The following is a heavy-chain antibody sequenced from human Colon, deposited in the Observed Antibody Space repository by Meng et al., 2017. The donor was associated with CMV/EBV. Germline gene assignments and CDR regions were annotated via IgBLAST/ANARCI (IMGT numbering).Heavy chain of an antibody. CDR3: ATYTSGSYGY. D-gene: IGHD3-10*01. V-gene: IGHV3-21*01. CDR1: GFTFSSYS. CDR2: ISISSNLI. Sequence: GGSLRLSCAASGFTFSSYSMNWVRQAPGKGLEWVSSISISSNLIYYAESVRGRFTVSRDNAKNALYLQMNSLRVEDTAVYYCATYTSGSYGYWGQGTLVTVSS. J-gene: IGHJ4*02.